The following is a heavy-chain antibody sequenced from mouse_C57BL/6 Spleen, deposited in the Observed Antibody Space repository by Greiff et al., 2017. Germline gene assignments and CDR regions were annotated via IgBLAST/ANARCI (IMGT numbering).Heavy chain of an antibody. CDR3: ARQDSSGYLDY. CDR2: ISNLAYSI. J-gene: IGHJ2*01. D-gene: IGHD3-2*02. CDR1: GFTFRDYG. Sequence: EVQLVESGGGLVQPGGSLKLSCAASGFTFRDYGMAWVRQAPRKGPEWVAFISNLAYSIYYADTVTGRFTISRENAKNTLYREMSSLRSEDTAMYYCARQDSSGYLDYWGQGTTLTVSS. V-gene: IGHV5-15*01.